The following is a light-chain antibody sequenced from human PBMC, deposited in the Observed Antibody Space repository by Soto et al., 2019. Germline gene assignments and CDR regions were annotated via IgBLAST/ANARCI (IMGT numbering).Light chain of an antibody. Sequence: QSVLTQPPSVSAAPGQKVTISCSGSSSNIGNNLVSWYQQLPGTAPRLLIYDNNNRPSGIPDRFSGSQSGTSATLAITGLQTGDEADYFCGTWDSSLRVVIFGGGTKLTVL. J-gene: IGLJ2*01. CDR1: SSNIGNNL. CDR3: GTWDSSLRVVI. V-gene: IGLV1-51*01. CDR2: DNN.